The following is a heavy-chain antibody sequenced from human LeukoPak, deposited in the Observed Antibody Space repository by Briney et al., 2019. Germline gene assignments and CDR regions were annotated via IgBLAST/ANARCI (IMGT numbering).Heavy chain of an antibody. CDR1: GYTFSSYH. Sequence: GASVKVSCKASGYTFSSYHLHWVRQAPGQGLEWMGIINPSGGSTSYAQKFQGRVTMTRDTSTSTVYMELSSLRSEDTAVYYCARVGSSTWYESDYWDQGTLVTVSS. J-gene: IGHJ4*02. D-gene: IGHD6-13*01. CDR2: INPSGGST. CDR3: ARVGSSTWYESDY. V-gene: IGHV1-46*01.